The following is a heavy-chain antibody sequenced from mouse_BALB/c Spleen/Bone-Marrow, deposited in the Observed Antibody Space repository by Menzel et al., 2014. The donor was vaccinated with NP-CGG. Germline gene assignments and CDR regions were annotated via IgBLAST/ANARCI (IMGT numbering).Heavy chain of an antibody. CDR1: GFSLTSYG. V-gene: IGHV2-9*02. Sequence: VKLMESGPGLVAPSQRLSITCTVSGFSLTSYGVHWVRQPPGKGLEWLGVIWAGGSTNYNSALMSRLSISKDNSKSQVFLKMNSLQTDDTAMYYCARSPQRTTMIGYWGQGTTLTVSS. CDR3: ARSPQRTTMIGY. J-gene: IGHJ2*01. CDR2: IWAGGST. D-gene: IGHD2-1*01.